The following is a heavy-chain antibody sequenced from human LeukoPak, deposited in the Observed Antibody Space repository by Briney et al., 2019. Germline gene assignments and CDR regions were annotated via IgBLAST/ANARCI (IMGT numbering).Heavy chain of an antibody. J-gene: IGHJ3*02. Sequence: SETLSLTCTVSGGSINSYYWSWIRQPPGKGLEWIGYISYSGSTKNNPSLKSRVTISVDTSKSQFSLKLTSVTAADTAVYYCAREGLGSFPDAFGIWGQGTMVTVSS. CDR1: GGSINSYY. CDR2: ISYSGST. V-gene: IGHV4-59*01. D-gene: IGHD3-10*01. CDR3: AREGLGSFPDAFGI.